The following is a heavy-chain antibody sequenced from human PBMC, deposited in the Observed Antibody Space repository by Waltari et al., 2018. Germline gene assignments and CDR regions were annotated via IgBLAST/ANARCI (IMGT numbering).Heavy chain of an antibody. V-gene: IGHV4-39*01. CDR1: GVSITSNRHY. Sequence: QLQLQESGPRLVRPSETLSLICRVSGVSITSNRHYWAWIRQSPGQGLEWIGTFSYSGTTDSSPALKSRVSVSRDTSKNQVSLILGSVTAADMAVYYCATYIGASVGTAAFDVWGQGTMVTVSS. J-gene: IGHJ3*01. CDR3: ATYIGASVGTAAFDV. D-gene: IGHD5-12*01. CDR2: FSYSGTT.